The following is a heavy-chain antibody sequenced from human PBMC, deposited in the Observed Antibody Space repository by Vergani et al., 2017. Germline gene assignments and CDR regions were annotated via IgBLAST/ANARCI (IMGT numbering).Heavy chain of an antibody. D-gene: IGHD1-26*01. J-gene: IGHJ4*02. V-gene: IGHV3-48*04. CDR3: ARDPRVGAVDY. CDR2: ISSSSSTI. CDR1: GFTFSSYS. Sequence: EVQLVESGGGLVQPGGSLRLSCAASGFTFSSYSMNWVRQAPGKGLEWVSYISSSSSTIYYATSVKGRFTISRDNAKNSLYLQMNSLRAEDTAVYYCARDPRVGAVDYWGQGTLVTVSS.